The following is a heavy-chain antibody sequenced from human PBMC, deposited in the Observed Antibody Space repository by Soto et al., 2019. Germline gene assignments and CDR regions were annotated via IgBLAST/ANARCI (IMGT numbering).Heavy chain of an antibody. Sequence: GASVKVSCKASGYTFTGYYMHWVRQAPGQGLEWMGWINPNSGGTNYAQKFQGRVTMTRDTSISTAYMELSRLRSDDTAVYYCARGASIAAAASDYWGQGTLVTSPQ. D-gene: IGHD6-13*01. CDR1: GYTFTGYY. CDR2: INPNSGGT. V-gene: IGHV1-2*02. CDR3: ARGASIAAAASDY. J-gene: IGHJ4*02.